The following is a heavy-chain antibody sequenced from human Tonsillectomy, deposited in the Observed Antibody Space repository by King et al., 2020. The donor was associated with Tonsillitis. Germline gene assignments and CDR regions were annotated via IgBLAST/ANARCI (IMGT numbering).Heavy chain of an antibody. CDR1: GGSISSYY. J-gene: IGHJ6*03. CDR3: ARRGWIVASSLDYYYMDV. Sequence: QLQESGPGLVKPSETLSLTCTVSGGSISSYYWSWIRQPPGKGLEWIGYIYYSGSTNYNPSLKSRVTISVDTSKNQFSLKLSSVTAADTAVYYCARRGWIVASSLDYYYMDVWGKGTTVTVSS. V-gene: IGHV4-59*08. CDR2: IYYSGST. D-gene: IGHD5-12*01.